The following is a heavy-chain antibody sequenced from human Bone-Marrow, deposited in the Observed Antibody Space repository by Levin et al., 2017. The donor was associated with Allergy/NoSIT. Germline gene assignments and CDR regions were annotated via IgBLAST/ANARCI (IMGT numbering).Heavy chain of an antibody. CDR1: GFTFSTYW. Sequence: GGSLRLSCAASGFTFSTYWMQWVRQPPGKGLVWVARVNTDGTNTRYADSVKGRFTISRDNAKNTLSLQMSSLRAEDTAVYYCARVVPAYYYYMDVWGKGTTVTVSS. V-gene: IGHV3-74*01. CDR3: ARVVPAYYYYMDV. J-gene: IGHJ6*03. CDR2: VNTDGTNT.